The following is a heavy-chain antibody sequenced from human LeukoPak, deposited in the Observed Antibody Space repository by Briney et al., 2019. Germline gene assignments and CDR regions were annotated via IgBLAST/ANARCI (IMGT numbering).Heavy chain of an antibody. CDR2: IYYSGST. CDR1: GGSISSSSYY. V-gene: IGHV4-39*07. J-gene: IGHJ6*02. D-gene: IGHD5-18*01. Sequence: SETLSLTCTVSGGSISSSSYYWGWIRQPPGKGLEWIGSIYYSGSTNYNPSLKSRVTISVDTSKNQFSLKLSSVTAADTAVYYCARVRYSYGSYYYYGMDVWGQGTTVTVSS. CDR3: ARVRYSYGSYYYYGMDV.